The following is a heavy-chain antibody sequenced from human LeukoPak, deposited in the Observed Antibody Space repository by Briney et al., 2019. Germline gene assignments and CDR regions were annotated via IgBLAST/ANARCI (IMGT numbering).Heavy chain of an antibody. CDR2: IYTSGST. Sequence: PSQTLSLTCTVSGGSISSGSYYWSWIRQPAGKGLEWIGRIYTSGSTNYNPSLKSRVTMSVDTSKNQFSLKLSSVTAADTAVYYCAREGRYSSSWYTPIDYWGQGTLVTVSS. D-gene: IGHD6-13*01. CDR1: GGSISSGSYY. J-gene: IGHJ4*02. V-gene: IGHV4-61*02. CDR3: AREGRYSSSWYTPIDY.